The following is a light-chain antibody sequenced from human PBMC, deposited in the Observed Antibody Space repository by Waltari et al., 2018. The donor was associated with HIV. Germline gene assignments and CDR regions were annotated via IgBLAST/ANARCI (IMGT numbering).Light chain of an antibody. CDR1: QSCSNW. CDR2: KAS. CDR3: QQYNSYPYT. V-gene: IGKV1-5*03. J-gene: IGKJ2*01. Sequence: DIQMTQSPSTLSASVGDRVTITCRASQSCSNWLAWYQQKPGKAPNLLIYKASSLQSGVPSRFSGSGSGTEFTLTISSLQPEDFATYYCQQYNSYPYTFGQGTKLEIK.